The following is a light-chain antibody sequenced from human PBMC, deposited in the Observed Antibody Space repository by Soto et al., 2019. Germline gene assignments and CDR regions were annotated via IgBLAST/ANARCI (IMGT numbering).Light chain of an antibody. Sequence: DIVMTQSPDSLAVSLGERATINCKSSQSVLLSSRNKNYLAWCQQKPGQPPKLLISWASTRASGVPDRFSGSGSGTDFTLTISSLQAEDVAVYYCQQYFSTPFTFGPGTKVDIK. CDR2: WAS. CDR3: QQYFSTPFT. J-gene: IGKJ3*01. CDR1: QSVLLSSRNKNY. V-gene: IGKV4-1*01.